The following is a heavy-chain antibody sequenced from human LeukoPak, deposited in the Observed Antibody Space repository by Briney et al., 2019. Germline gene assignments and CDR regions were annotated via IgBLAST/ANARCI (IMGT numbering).Heavy chain of an antibody. J-gene: IGHJ4*02. D-gene: IGHD6-19*01. CDR1: GFTFSSYA. CDR3: ANNGGVAVAGSFDN. V-gene: IGHV3-23*01. CDR2: ISGSRGRT. Sequence: GGSLRLSCAASGFTFSSYAMSWVRQAPGKGLEWVSAISGSRGRTYYADSVKGRFTISRDNSKNTLYLQMNYLRAEDTAVYYCANNGGVAVAGSFDNWGQGTLVTVSS.